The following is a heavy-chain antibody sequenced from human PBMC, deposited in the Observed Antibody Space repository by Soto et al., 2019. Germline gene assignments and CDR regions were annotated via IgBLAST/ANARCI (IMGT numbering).Heavy chain of an antibody. D-gene: IGHD6-13*01. CDR2: IYYSGST. CDR3: AREVAAAGTHYYYYMDV. J-gene: IGHJ6*03. Sequence: PSETLSLTCTVSGGSISSYYWSWIRQPPGKGLEWIGSIYYSGSTNYNPSLKSRVTISVGTSKNQFSLKLSSVTAADTAVYYCAREVAAAGTHYYYYMDVWGKGTTVTVSS. V-gene: IGHV4-59*12. CDR1: GGSISSYY.